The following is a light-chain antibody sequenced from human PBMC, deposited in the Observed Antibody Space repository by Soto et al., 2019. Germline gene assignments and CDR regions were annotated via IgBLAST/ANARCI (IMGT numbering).Light chain of an antibody. CDR3: QQSAMPLFR. CDR2: GAS. J-gene: IGKJ3*01. V-gene: IGKV3-20*01. CDR1: QSVSSNY. Sequence: TLSTGTLSLSPGETATLSCRASQSVSSNYVAWFHQKPGQAPRLLIYGASSRATGVPDRFSASGSGTDFTLTISRLEAEDLAVYYCQQSAMPLFRFGPRTMVDIK.